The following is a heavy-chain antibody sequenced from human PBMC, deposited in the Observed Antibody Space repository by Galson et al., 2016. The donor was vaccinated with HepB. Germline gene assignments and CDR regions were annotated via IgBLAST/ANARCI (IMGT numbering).Heavy chain of an antibody. V-gene: IGHV1-69*13. CDR3: VRDAAITGTPFDY. Sequence: SVKVSCKASGGTFSSYAISWVRQAPGQGLEWMGGIIPIFATSDYAQRFQGRVTITADESTSTAYMELSGLRPEDTAVYYCVRDAAITGTPFDYWGQGTLVTVSS. CDR2: IIPIFATS. J-gene: IGHJ4*02. CDR1: GGTFSSYA. D-gene: IGHD1-7*01.